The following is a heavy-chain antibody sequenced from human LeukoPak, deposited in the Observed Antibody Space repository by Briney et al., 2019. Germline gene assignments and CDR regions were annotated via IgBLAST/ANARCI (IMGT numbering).Heavy chain of an antibody. V-gene: IGHV3-74*01. Sequence: GGSLRLSCVASGFTFSSYWMHWVRQAPGKGLVWVSRINSDGSSTTYADSVKGRFTISRDDAKNTLYLQMNSLRAEDTAVYYCARVGRSGAPVDYWGQGTLVTVSS. CDR2: INSDGSST. CDR1: GFTFSSYW. J-gene: IGHJ4*02. D-gene: IGHD2-15*01. CDR3: ARVGRSGAPVDY.